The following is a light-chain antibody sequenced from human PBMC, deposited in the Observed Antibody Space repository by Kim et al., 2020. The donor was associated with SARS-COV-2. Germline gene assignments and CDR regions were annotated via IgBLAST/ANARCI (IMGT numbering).Light chain of an antibody. Sequence: IRGNDVCLYPHVTGPAPKLRISSDNRRPSGVPARFSGSRSGTAASLAITGLRSEDEADYYCSVWDDNLSAALFGEGTQLTVL. J-gene: IGLJ2*01. CDR1: IRGND. V-gene: IGLV1-47*02. CDR2: SDN. CDR3: SVWDDNLSAAL.